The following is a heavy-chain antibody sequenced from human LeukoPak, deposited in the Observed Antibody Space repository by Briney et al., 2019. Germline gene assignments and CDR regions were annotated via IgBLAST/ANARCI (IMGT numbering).Heavy chain of an antibody. CDR1: GFTFTNYA. V-gene: IGHV3-23*01. J-gene: IGHJ4*02. CDR2: ITGSDGSS. CDR3: AKWGDYDILTGYYVPDY. Sequence: QSGGSLRLSCVASGFTFTNYAMSWVRQAPGKGLEWVSAITGSDGSSYYADSVKGQFTISRDNSKNTLYLQVNSLRAEDTAVYYCAKWGDYDILTGYYVPDYWGQGTLVTVSS. D-gene: IGHD3-9*01.